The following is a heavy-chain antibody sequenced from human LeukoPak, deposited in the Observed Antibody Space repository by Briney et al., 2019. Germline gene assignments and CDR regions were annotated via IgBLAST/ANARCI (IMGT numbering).Heavy chain of an antibody. CDR2: ISSSGSTI. CDR1: GFTFSSYE. Sequence: GGSLRLSCAASGFTFSSYEMNWVRQAPGKGLELVSYISSSGSTIYYADSVKGRFTISRDNAKNSLYLQMNSLRAEDTAVYYCARWARRGYSYGLDYWGQGTLVTVSS. D-gene: IGHD5-18*01. V-gene: IGHV3-48*03. CDR3: ARWARRGYSYGLDY. J-gene: IGHJ4*02.